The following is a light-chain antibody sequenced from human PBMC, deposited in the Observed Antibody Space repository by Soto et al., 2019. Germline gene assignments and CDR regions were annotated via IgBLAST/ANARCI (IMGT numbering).Light chain of an antibody. Sequence: EIVLTQSPGTLSLSPGERATLSCRASQSVPGNYLAWFQQKPGQTPRLLIYGASSRAPAIPDRFSGSGSGTKFTLTISRLEPEDFAVSYGHQYTSPPCTLGQGTRVETK. J-gene: IGKJ1*01. V-gene: IGKV3-20*01. CDR3: HQYTSPPCT. CDR2: GAS. CDR1: QSVPGNY.